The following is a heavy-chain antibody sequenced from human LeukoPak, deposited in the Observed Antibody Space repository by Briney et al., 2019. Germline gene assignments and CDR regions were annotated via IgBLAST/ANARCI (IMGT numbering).Heavy chain of an antibody. CDR3: ARDTNYDFWSGYWED. CDR1: GGTFSSYA. D-gene: IGHD3-3*01. J-gene: IGHJ4*02. CDR2: IIPIFGTA. V-gene: IGHV1-69*05. Sequence: ASVKASCKASGGTFSSYAISWVRQAPGQGLEWMGGIIPIFGTANYAQKLQGRVTMTTDTSTSTAYMELRSLRSDDTAVYYCARDTNYDFWSGYWEDWGQGTLVTVSS.